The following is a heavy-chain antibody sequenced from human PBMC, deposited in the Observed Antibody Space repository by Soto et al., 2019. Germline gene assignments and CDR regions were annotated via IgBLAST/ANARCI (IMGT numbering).Heavy chain of an antibody. D-gene: IGHD3-10*01. CDR1: GYTFTSYG. CDR2: ISAYNGNT. J-gene: IGHJ4*02. Sequence: ASVKVSCKASGYTFTSYGISWVRQAPGQGLEWMGWISAYNGNTNYAQKLQGRVTMTTDTSTSTAYMELRSLRSDDTAVYYCARVRQLLWFGELPSYYFDYWGQGTLVTGLL. V-gene: IGHV1-18*01. CDR3: ARVRQLLWFGELPSYYFDY.